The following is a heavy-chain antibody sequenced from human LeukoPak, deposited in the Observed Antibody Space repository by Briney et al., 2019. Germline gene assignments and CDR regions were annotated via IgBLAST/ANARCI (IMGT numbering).Heavy chain of an antibody. CDR2: IYTSGST. CDR3: ARDTRGAKNKIYHYYMDV. CDR1: GGSISSYY. D-gene: IGHD2-2*01. Sequence: SETLSLTCTVSGGSISSYYWSWIRQPAGKGLEWIGRIYTSGSTNYNPSLKSRVTMSVDTSKNQFSLKLSSVTAADTAVYYCARDTRGAKNKIYHYYMDVWGKGTTVTVSS. J-gene: IGHJ6*03. V-gene: IGHV4-4*07.